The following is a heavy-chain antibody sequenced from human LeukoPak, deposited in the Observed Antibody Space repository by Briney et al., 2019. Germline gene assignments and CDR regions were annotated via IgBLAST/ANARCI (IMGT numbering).Heavy chain of an antibody. CDR3: ARAARGVKSWFDP. Sequence: PSETLSLTCTVSGGSISSYYWSWIRQPPGKGLEWLGYIYYSGSTNYNPSLKSRVTISVDTSKNQFSLKLSSVTAADTAVYYCARAARGVKSWFDPWGKGTLVTVSS. D-gene: IGHD3-10*01. CDR2: IYYSGST. J-gene: IGHJ5*02. CDR1: GGSISSYY. V-gene: IGHV4-59*01.